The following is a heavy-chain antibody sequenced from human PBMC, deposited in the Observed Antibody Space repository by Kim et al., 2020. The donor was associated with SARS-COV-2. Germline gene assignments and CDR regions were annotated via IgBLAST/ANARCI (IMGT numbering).Heavy chain of an antibody. V-gene: IGHV3-33*01. CDR2: IWYDGSNK. CDR3: ARDDYDFWSGYYDVDY. CDR1: GFTFSSYG. J-gene: IGHJ4*02. D-gene: IGHD3-3*01. Sequence: GGSLRLSCAASGFTFSSYGMHWVRQAPGKGLEWVAVIWYDGSNKYYADSVKGRFTISRDNSKNTLYLQMNSLRAEDTAVYYCARDDYDFWSGYYDVDYLGQGTLVTVSS.